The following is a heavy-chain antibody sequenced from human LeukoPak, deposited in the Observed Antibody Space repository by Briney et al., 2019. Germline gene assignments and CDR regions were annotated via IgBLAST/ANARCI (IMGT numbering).Heavy chain of an antibody. D-gene: IGHD2-15*01. CDR3: ARMSAVVVHAFDI. CDR2: MYYSGNT. Sequence: SETLSLICTVSGGSISSSTYYWGWIRQPPGKGLEWIGSMYYSGNTYYNPSLKSRVTISVDTSKNHFSLKLSSVTAADTAVYYCARMSAVVVHAFDIWGQGTIVTVSS. CDR1: GGSISSSTYY. V-gene: IGHV4-39*01. J-gene: IGHJ3*02.